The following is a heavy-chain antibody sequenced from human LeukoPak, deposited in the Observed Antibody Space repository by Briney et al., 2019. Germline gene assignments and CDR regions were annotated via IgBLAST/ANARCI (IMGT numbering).Heavy chain of an antibody. CDR2: ISSSSSTI. V-gene: IGHV3-48*01. Sequence: GGSLRLSCATSGFTFSSYSMNWVRQAPGKGLEWVSYISSSSSTIYYADSVKGRFTISRDNAKNSLYLQMNSLRAEDTSVYYCARGGGLAPLDYWGQGTLVTVSS. D-gene: IGHD6-13*01. CDR1: GFTFSSYS. CDR3: ARGGGLAPLDY. J-gene: IGHJ4*02.